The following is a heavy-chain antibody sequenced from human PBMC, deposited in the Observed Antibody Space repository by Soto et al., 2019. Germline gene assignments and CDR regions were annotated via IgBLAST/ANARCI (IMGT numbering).Heavy chain of an antibody. CDR2: ISSSSSYI. V-gene: IGHV3-21*01. J-gene: IGHJ4*02. Sequence: EVQLVESGGGLVKPGGSLRLSCAASGFTFSSYSMNWVRQAPGKGLEWVSSISSSSSYIYYADSVKGRFTISRDNAKNSLYLQVNSLRAEDTAVYYCATEKHYFDTGGYYYWGQGTLVTVSS. D-gene: IGHD3-22*01. CDR3: ATEKHYFDTGGYYY. CDR1: GFTFSSYS.